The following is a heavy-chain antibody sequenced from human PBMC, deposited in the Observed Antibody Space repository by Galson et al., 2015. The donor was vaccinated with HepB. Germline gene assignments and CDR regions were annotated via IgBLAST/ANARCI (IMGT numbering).Heavy chain of an antibody. Sequence: SLRLSCAASGFIFSGHGIHWVRQAPGKGLECVAMIWHDGSNQLYADSVKGRFTISRDNSKNTLYLQMNSLRAEDTAVYYCARTFYFDYWGQGTLVTVSS. CDR1: GFIFSGHG. D-gene: IGHD3-16*01. CDR2: IWHDGSNQ. J-gene: IGHJ4*02. V-gene: IGHV3-33*01. CDR3: ARTFYFDY.